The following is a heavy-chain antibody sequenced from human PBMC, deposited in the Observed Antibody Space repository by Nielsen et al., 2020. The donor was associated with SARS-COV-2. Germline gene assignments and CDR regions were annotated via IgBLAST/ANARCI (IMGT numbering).Heavy chain of an antibody. V-gene: IGHV3-20*01. J-gene: IGHJ4*02. CDR1: GFTFDDYG. Sequence: GESLKISCAASGFTFDDYGMSWVRQAPGKGLEWVSGINWNGGSTGYADSVKGRFTISRDNAKNSLYLQMNSLRAEDTALYHCATGGDYIGYWGQGTLVTVSS. CDR2: INWNGGST. CDR3: ATGGDYIGY. D-gene: IGHD4-17*01.